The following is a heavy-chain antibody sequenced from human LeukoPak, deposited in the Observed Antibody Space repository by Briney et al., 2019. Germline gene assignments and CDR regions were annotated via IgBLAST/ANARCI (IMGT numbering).Heavy chain of an antibody. CDR1: GFTFSDYY. CDR2: ISGSGSTI. Sequence: GGSLRLSCAASGFTFSDYYMTWIRQAPGKGLGWISYISGSGSTISYADSVKGRFTISRDNAKNSLYLQMNSLRAEDTAVYYCARASYGDYEWFDPWGQGTLVTVSS. CDR3: ARASYGDYEWFDP. J-gene: IGHJ5*02. V-gene: IGHV3-11*04. D-gene: IGHD4-17*01.